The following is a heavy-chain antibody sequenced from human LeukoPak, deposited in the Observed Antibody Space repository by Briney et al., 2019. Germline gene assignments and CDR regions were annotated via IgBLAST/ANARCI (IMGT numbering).Heavy chain of an antibody. CDR3: ATAGCTDGICYLDN. V-gene: IGHV3-23*01. D-gene: IGHD2-8*01. J-gene: IGHJ4*02. CDR1: GFAFSAFA. CDR2: TIGSGGST. Sequence: GGSLRLSCVASGFAFSAFAISWVRQAPGKGLEWVSGTIGSGGSTYYADSVNGRFTMSRDNSKNTLYLQMNSLRAEDTAVYYCATAGCTDGICYLDNWGQGTLVTVSS.